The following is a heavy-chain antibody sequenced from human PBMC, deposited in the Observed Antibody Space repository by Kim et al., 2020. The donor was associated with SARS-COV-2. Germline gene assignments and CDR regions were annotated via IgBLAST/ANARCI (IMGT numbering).Heavy chain of an antibody. J-gene: IGHJ3*02. CDR3: ASKRITMTISDAFDI. D-gene: IGHD3-22*01. Sequence: PSRKSRVTRAVDTSKNQFSLKLSSVTAADTAVYYCASKRITMTISDAFDIWGQGTMVTVSS. V-gene: IGHV4-30-2*03.